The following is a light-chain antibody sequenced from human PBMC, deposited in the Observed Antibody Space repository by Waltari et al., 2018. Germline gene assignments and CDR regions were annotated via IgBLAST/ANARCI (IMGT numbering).Light chain of an antibody. CDR3: AARDDSLNVWV. V-gene: IGLV1-44*01. CDR1: MSNIGNNP. CDR2: NDN. J-gene: IGLJ3*02. Sequence: QSVLTQPPSASGTPWQRVIISCSGTMSNIGNNPVNWYQQLPGTAPKVLIYNDNQRPWGVPDRFSVSKSGPSASLAISGLQSDDEADYYCAARDDSLNVWVFGGGAKVTVL.